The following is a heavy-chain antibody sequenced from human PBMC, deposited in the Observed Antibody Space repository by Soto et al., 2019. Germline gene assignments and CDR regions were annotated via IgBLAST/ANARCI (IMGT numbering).Heavy chain of an antibody. V-gene: IGHV1-69*01. CDR1: GGTFSSYA. CDR2: IIPIFGTA. J-gene: IGHJ5*02. Sequence: QVQLVQSGAEVKKPGSSVKVSCKASGGTFSSYAISWVRQAPGQGLEWRGGIIPIFGTANYAQKFQGRVTITADESTRTAYMELSSLRSEDTAVYYCARDRGLGFLESRAWFDPWGQGTLVTVSS. CDR3: ARDRGLGFLESRAWFDP. D-gene: IGHD3-3*01.